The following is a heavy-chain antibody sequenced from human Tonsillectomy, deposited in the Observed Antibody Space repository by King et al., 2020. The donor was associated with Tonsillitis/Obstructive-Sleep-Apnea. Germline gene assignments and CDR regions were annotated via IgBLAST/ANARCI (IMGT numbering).Heavy chain of an antibody. V-gene: IGHV2-5*02. J-gene: IGHJ3*02. CDR2: IYWDDDK. CDR1: GFSLSTSGVG. D-gene: IGHD3-22*01. Sequence: TLKESGPTLVKPTQTLTLTCTFSGFSLSTSGVGVGWIRQPPGKALEWLALIYWDDDKRYRLSLKSRLTITKDTSKNQVVLTMTNIDPVDTATYYCAHRGRNAYYYDGSGSQGAFDIWGQGTVVTVSS. CDR3: AHRGRNAYYYDGSGSQGAFDI.